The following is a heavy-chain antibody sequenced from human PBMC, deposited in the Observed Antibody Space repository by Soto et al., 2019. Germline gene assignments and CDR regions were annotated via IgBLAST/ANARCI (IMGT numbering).Heavy chain of an antibody. V-gene: IGHV4-30-2*01. CDR3: ASGVPA. CDR2: NSPSGST. J-gene: IGHJ5*02. Sequence: SETLSLSCSVSGGSDNGGGYSWSWIRQPPGKGLEWIGSNSPSGSTAYNPSLKSRVTIPVDRSNNQMSLELSSVTAVDTAVYHLASGVPAWGPGTLVAISS. CDR1: GGSDNGGGYS. D-gene: IGHD2-8*01.